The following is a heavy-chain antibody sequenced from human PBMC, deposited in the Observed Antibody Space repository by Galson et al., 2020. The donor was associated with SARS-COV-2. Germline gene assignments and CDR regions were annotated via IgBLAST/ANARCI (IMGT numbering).Heavy chain of an antibody. CDR3: TTSRSDWIDMGSDY. D-gene: IGHD6-19*01. CDR1: GFTFSTFD. CDR2: IKGAGSAT. Sequence: GESLKISCAASGFTFSTFDMGWVRQAPGKGLEWVSHIKGAGSATYHADSVKGRFTVSRDNSKNTLYLQMNSLRVDDTAIYYCTTSRSDWIDMGSDYWGQGTLVTVSS. V-gene: IGHV3-23*01. J-gene: IGHJ4*02.